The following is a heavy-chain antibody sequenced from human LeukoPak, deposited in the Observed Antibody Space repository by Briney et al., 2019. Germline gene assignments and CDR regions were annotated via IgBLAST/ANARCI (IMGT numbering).Heavy chain of an antibody. J-gene: IGHJ4*02. V-gene: IGHV3-48*04. Sequence: GGSLRLSCAASGFTFSSYSMNWVRQAPGKGLEWVSYISSSSSTIYYADSVKGRFTISRDNAKNSLYLQMNSLRAEDTAVHYCAREGDYGDYVVDYWGQGTLVTVSS. CDR3: AREGDYGDYVVDY. CDR1: GFTFSSYS. CDR2: ISSSSSTI. D-gene: IGHD4-17*01.